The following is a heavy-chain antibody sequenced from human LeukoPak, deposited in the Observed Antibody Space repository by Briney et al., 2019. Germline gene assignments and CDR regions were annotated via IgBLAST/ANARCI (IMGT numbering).Heavy chain of an antibody. Sequence: PGGSLRLSSSASEFSFSSYDMNWVRQAPGMGLEWVSFISAGGSAIYYADSVEGRFTISRDNAKSSLYLQMNSLRAEDTALYYCAKTSGWHHDYWGQGTLVTVSS. D-gene: IGHD3-3*01. V-gene: IGHV3-48*03. CDR3: AKTSGWHHDY. CDR2: ISAGGSAI. J-gene: IGHJ4*02. CDR1: EFSFSSYD.